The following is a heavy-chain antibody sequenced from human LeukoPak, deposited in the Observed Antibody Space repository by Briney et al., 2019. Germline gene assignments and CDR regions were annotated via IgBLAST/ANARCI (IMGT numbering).Heavy chain of an antibody. CDR3: GRDQTPFY. D-gene: IGHD2-15*01. J-gene: IGHJ4*02. CDR2: IKHDGSED. Sequence: GGSLRLSCAASGFTFSSYWMTWVRQAPGKGLEWVATIKHDGSEDNYVDSVKGRFTISRDNAKSSMWLQMSSLRAEDTAVYYCGRDQTPFYWGQGSLVTVSS. V-gene: IGHV3-7*01. CDR1: GFTFSSYW.